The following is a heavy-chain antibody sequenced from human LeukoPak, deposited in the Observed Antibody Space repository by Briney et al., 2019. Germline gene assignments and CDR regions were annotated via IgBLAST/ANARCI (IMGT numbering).Heavy chain of an antibody. Sequence: GGSLRLSCAASGFTFSTYNMNWVRQAPGKGLEWVSAISGSGGSTCYADSVKGRFTISRDNSKNTLYLQMNSLRAEDTAVYYCAKDSLRYSYGSAYFDYWGQGTLVTVSS. CDR2: ISGSGGST. V-gene: IGHV3-23*01. J-gene: IGHJ4*02. D-gene: IGHD5-18*01. CDR3: AKDSLRYSYGSAYFDY. CDR1: GFTFSTYN.